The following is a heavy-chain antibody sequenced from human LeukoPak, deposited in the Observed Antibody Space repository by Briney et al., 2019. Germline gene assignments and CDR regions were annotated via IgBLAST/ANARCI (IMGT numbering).Heavy chain of an antibody. CDR3: ARARFYYYDSSGLDY. CDR2: ISGSGGST. D-gene: IGHD3-22*01. J-gene: IGHJ4*02. CDR1: GFTFSSYA. Sequence: GGSLRLSCAAPGFTFSSYAMSWVRQAPGKGLEWVSAISGSGGSTYYADSVKGRFTISRDNSKNTLYLQMNSLRAEDTAVYYCARARFYYYDSSGLDYWGQGTLVTVSS. V-gene: IGHV3-23*01.